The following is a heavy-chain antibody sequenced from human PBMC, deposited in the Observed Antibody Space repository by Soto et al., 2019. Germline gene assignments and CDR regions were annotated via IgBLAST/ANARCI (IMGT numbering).Heavy chain of an antibody. V-gene: IGHV3-23*01. CDR3: AKETSGDWGYMDV. Sequence: EVQLLESGGALEQPGGPLRSSFAPSGFTFGSYAMPWARQAPGKGLEWVASITNRGDRKEYAFFVEGRFTISRDNSNNMLYLQMNTLRAGDTAFYYCAKETSGDWGYMDVWGRGTTVTVSS. J-gene: IGHJ6*03. CDR1: GFTFGSYA. D-gene: IGHD2-21*02. CDR2: ITNRGDRK.